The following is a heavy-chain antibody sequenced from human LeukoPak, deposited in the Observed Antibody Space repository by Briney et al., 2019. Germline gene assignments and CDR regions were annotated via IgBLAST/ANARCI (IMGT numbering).Heavy chain of an antibody. D-gene: IGHD3-10*01. Sequence: GGSLRLSCAASGFTFSSYEMNWVRQAPGEGLEWVSYISSSGSAIYYADSVKGRFTISRDNAKNSLYLQMNSLRAEDTAVYYCARDRTMVRGVLDYYYYMDVWGKGTTVTVS. CDR3: ARDRTMVRGVLDYYYYMDV. J-gene: IGHJ6*03. CDR2: ISSSGSAI. CDR1: GFTFSSYE. V-gene: IGHV3-48*03.